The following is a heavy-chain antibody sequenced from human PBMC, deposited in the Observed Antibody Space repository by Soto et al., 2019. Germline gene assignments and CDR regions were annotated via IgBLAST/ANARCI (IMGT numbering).Heavy chain of an antibody. Sequence: GESLKISCAASGFTFSSYGMHWVRQAPGKGLEWVAVISYDGSNKYYADSVKGRFTISRDNSKNTLYLQMNSLRAEDTAVYYCAKGTYSSSYYFDYWGQGTLVTVSS. CDR3: AKGTYSSSYYFDY. CDR2: ISYDGSNK. J-gene: IGHJ4*02. V-gene: IGHV3-30*18. D-gene: IGHD6-13*01. CDR1: GFTFSSYG.